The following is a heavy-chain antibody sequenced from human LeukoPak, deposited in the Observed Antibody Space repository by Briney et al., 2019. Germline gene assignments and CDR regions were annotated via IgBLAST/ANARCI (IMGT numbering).Heavy chain of an antibody. V-gene: IGHV4-59*08. Sequence: SETLSLTRTVSGGSISSYYWSWIRQPPGKGLEWIGYIYYSGSTNYNPSLKSRVTISVDTSKNQFSLKLSSVTAADTAVYYCARQADYDILTGYYYYFDYWGQGTLVTVSS. CDR1: GGSISSYY. J-gene: IGHJ4*02. D-gene: IGHD3-9*01. CDR3: ARQADYDILTGYYYYFDY. CDR2: IYYSGST.